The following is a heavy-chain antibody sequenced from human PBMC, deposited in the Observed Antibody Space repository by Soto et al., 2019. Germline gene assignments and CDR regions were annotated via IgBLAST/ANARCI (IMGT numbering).Heavy chain of an antibody. CDR1: GFTFSSYS. V-gene: IGHV3-48*01. CDR2: MGSSSSTI. Sequence: EVQLVESGGGLVQSGGSLRLSCAASGFTFSSYSMNWVRQAPGKGLEWVSYMGSSSSTIYYADSVKGRFTISRDNAKNSLYLQMNSLGAEDTAVYYCASGGYDYIWGSYRYLDYWGQGTLVTVSS. D-gene: IGHD3-16*02. J-gene: IGHJ4*02. CDR3: ASGGYDYIWGSYRYLDY.